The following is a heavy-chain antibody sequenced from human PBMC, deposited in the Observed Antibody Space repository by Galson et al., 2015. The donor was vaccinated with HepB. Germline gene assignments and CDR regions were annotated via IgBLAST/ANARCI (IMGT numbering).Heavy chain of an antibody. V-gene: IGHV4-59*01. D-gene: IGHD4-23*01. CDR3: ARGGNRYYYYVMDV. J-gene: IGHJ6*02. CDR1: GGSISSYY. CDR2: IYYSGST. Sequence: QVQLQESGPGLVKPSETLSLTCTVSGGSISSYYWSWIWQPPGKGLEWIGYIYYSGSTNYNPSLKSRVTISVDTCKNQFSLNLNSVTAADTAVFYCARGGNRYYYYVMDVWGQGTTVTVSS.